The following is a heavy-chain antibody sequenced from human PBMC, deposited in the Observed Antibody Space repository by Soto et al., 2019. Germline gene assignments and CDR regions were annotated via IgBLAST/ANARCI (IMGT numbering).Heavy chain of an antibody. Sequence: PSETLSLTCTVSGGSISSGYYWGWIRQPPGKGLEWIGSIYHSGSTYYNPSLKSRVTISVDTSKNQFSLKLSSVTAADTAVYYCARGGGYDSSGYSSLAVSLPIDYWGQGTLVTVSS. D-gene: IGHD3-22*01. CDR1: GGSISSGYY. CDR2: IYHSGST. J-gene: IGHJ4*02. CDR3: ARGGGYDSSGYSSLAVSLPIDY. V-gene: IGHV4-38-2*02.